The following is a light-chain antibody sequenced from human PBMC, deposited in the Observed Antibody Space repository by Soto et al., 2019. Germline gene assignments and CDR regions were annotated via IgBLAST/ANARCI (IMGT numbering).Light chain of an antibody. CDR3: QQYNTYPLL. J-gene: IGKJ4*01. V-gene: IGKV1-5*03. CDR2: KAS. Sequence: DIPMTQSPSTLSASLGDRVTITCRASQSISSWLAWYQQKPGKAPKLLIQKASSLESGVPSRFSGSGSGTEFTLTISSLQPDDFATYYCQQYNTYPLLFGGGTKVEIK. CDR1: QSISSW.